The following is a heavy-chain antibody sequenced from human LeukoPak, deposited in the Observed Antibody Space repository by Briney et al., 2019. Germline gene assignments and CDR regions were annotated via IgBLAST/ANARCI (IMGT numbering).Heavy chain of an antibody. J-gene: IGHJ5*02. CDR2: INYSGST. CDR3: ATRPYGDYVSGWFDP. V-gene: IGHV4-39*01. Sequence: SETLSLTCTVSGGSVSSTTYYWSWIRQPPGKGLEWIASINYSGSTYYNPSLKSRVTISVDTSENQFSLKLSSVTAADTAVYYCATRPYGDYVSGWFDPWGQGTLVTVSS. D-gene: IGHD4-17*01. CDR1: GGSVSSTTYY.